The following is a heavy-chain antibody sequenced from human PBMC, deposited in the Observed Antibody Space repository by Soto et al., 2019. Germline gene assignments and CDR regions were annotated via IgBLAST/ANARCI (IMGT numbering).Heavy chain of an antibody. CDR3: VRDLIGITGTRDF. J-gene: IGHJ4*02. Sequence: QVQLVQSGAEVKKPGASVKLSCKASGSTFTNYYMHWVRQAPGQGLEWMGIINPNDGRTHYPQKFQGRVTLTSDTATSKVYMEMSSLSSDDTAIYYCVRDLIGITGTRDFWGQGTLVTVSS. CDR1: GSTFTNYY. CDR2: INPNDGRT. V-gene: IGHV1-46*03. D-gene: IGHD1-7*01.